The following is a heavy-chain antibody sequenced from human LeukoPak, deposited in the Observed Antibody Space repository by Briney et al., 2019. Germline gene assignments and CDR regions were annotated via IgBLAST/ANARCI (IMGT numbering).Heavy chain of an antibody. Sequence: GGSLRLSCAASGFTVSSNYMSWVRQAPGKGLEWVSVIYSGGSTYYADSVKGRFTISRDNSKNTLYLQMNSLRAEDTAVYYCARGFRSYGYYYYGMDVWGQGTTVTVSS. J-gene: IGHJ6*02. D-gene: IGHD3-10*01. CDR1: GFTVSSNY. CDR3: ARGFRSYGYYYYGMDV. CDR2: IYSGGST. V-gene: IGHV3-66*01.